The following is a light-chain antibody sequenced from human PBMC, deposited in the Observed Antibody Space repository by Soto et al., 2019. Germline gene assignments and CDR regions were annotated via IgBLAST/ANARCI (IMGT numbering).Light chain of an antibody. CDR1: SSNIGAGYD. Sequence: QAVVTQPPSVSGAPGQRVTISCTGSSSNIGAGYDVHWYQQLPGTAPKLLIYGNSNRPSGVPDRFSGSKSGTSASLAITGLQAEDEADYYCQSYDSSLSAYYVFGTGPKLTVL. J-gene: IGLJ1*01. CDR3: QSYDSSLSAYYV. V-gene: IGLV1-40*01. CDR2: GNS.